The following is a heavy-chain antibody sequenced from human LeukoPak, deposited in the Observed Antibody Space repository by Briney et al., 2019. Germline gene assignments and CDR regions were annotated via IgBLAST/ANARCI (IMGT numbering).Heavy chain of an antibody. J-gene: IGHJ4*02. CDR2: IKEDASEK. V-gene: IGHV3-7*01. D-gene: IGHD5-18*01. CDR3: ARDGGLSYEIDY. Sequence: PGGSLRLSCAASGVTFGSHWMSWVRQAPGKGLEWVANIKEDASEKYYVTSVKGRFTISRDNAKNSLYLQMKTLRDEDTAVYYCARDGGLSYEIDYWGQGTLVTVS. CDR1: GVTFGSHW.